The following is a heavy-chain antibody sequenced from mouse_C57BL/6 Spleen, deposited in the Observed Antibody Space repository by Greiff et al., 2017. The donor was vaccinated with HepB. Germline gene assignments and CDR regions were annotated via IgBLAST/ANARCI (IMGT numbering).Heavy chain of an antibody. Sequence: EVQVVESGGDLVKPGGSLKLSCAASGFTFSSYGMSWVRQTPDKRLEWVATISSGGSYTYYPDSVKGRFTISRDNAKNTLYLQMSSLKSEDTSMYYCARQCGHDGHYYAMDYWGQGTSVTVSS. D-gene: IGHD2-2*01. CDR3: ARQCGHDGHYYAMDY. CDR2: ISSGGSYT. CDR1: GFTFSSYG. J-gene: IGHJ4*01. V-gene: IGHV5-6*01.